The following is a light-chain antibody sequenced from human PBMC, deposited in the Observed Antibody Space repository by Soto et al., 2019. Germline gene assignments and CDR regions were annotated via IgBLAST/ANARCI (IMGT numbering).Light chain of an antibody. CDR1: ISEVGGYNY. CDR3: SSYTSSSTYV. V-gene: IGLV2-14*01. J-gene: IGLJ1*01. Sequence: QSVLTQPASVTVSPGQSITISCNGTISEVGGYNYVSWYQQHPGKAPKLMIFDVSNRPSGVSNRFSGSKSGYTASLTISGLQAEDEADYYCSSYTSSSTYVFGTGTKVTVL. CDR2: DVS.